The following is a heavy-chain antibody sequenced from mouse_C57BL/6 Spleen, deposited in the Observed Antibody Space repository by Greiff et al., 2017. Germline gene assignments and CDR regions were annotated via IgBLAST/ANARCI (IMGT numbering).Heavy chain of an antibody. CDR2: IAPETGGT. V-gene: IGHV1-15*01. J-gene: IGHJ2*01. Sequence: LQESGAELVRPGASVTLSCKASGYTFTDYEMHWVKQTPVHGLEWIGAIAPETGGTAYNQKFTGKAILTADKSSSTAYMELRSLTSEDSAVYYCTLITTVVATGDYFDDWGQGTTLTVSS. CDR1: GYTFTDYE. CDR3: TLITTVVATGDYFDD. D-gene: IGHD1-1*01.